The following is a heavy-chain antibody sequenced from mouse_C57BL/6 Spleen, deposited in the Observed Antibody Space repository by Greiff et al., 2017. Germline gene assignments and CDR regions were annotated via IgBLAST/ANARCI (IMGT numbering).Heavy chain of an antibody. CDR2: IDPEDGDT. J-gene: IGHJ4*01. V-gene: IGHV14-1*01. Sequence: VQLQHSGAELVRPGASVKLSCTASGFNITDYYMHWVKQRPEPGLEWIGRIDPEDGDTDYAPKFQGKATMTAHTSSNTAYMQLSSLTSEDSAVYYCARDPDAMDYWGQGTSVTVSS. CDR3: ARDPDAMDY. CDR1: GFNITDYY.